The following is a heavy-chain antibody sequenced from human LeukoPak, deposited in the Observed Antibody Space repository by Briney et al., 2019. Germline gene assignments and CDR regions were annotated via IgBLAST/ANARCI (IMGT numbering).Heavy chain of an antibody. J-gene: IGHJ1*01. Sequence: ASVKVSCKASGYTFTSYGISWVRQAPGQGLEWMGWISAYNGNTNYAQKLQGRVTMTEDTSTDTAYMELSSLRSEDTAVYYCAIRSYYYDSSGYLEAEYFQHWGQGTLVTVSS. V-gene: IGHV1-18*01. D-gene: IGHD3-22*01. CDR3: AIRSYYYDSSGYLEAEYFQH. CDR2: ISAYNGNT. CDR1: GYTFTSYG.